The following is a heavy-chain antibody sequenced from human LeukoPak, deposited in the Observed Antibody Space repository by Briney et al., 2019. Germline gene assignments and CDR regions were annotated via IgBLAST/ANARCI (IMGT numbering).Heavy chain of an antibody. Sequence: PGRSLRLSCAASGFTFSDYYMSWIRQAPGKGLEWVSYISSSGSTIYYADSVKGRFTISRDNAKNSLYLQMNSLRAEDTAVYYCAREAIAAAGTGWFDPWGQGTLVTVSS. CDR2: ISSSGSTI. D-gene: IGHD6-13*01. CDR3: AREAIAAAGTGWFDP. CDR1: GFTFSDYY. V-gene: IGHV3-11*04. J-gene: IGHJ5*02.